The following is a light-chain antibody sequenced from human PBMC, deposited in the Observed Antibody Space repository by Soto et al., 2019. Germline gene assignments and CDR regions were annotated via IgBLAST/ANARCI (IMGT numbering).Light chain of an antibody. J-gene: IGKJ1*01. CDR2: AAS. CDR1: QSISSY. Sequence: DIQMTQSPSSLSASVGDRVTITCRASQSISSYLNWDQQKPGKAPKLLIYAASSLQSGVPSRFSGSGSGTDFTHTISSLQPEDFETYYCQQSYSTPWTFGQGTKVEIK. CDR3: QQSYSTPWT. V-gene: IGKV1-39*01.